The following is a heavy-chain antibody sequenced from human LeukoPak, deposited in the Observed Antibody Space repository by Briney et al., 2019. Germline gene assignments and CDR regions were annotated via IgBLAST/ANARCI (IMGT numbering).Heavy chain of an antibody. CDR3: AKFRAAAGRDWFDP. Sequence: PGGSLRLSCAASGFTLSNYGMSWVRQAPGKGLEWVPVISSTGGITYYADSVKGRFTISRDNSKNTLYLQMNSLRAEDTAVYYCAKFRAAAGRDWFDPWGQGTLVTVSS. CDR1: GFTLSNYG. V-gene: IGHV3-23*01. J-gene: IGHJ5*02. CDR2: ISSTGGIT. D-gene: IGHD6-13*01.